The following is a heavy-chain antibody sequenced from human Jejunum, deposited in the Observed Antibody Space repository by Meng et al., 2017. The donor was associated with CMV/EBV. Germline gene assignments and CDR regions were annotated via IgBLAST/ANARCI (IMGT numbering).Heavy chain of an antibody. J-gene: IGHJ4*02. D-gene: IGHD1-26*01. Sequence: AQLVHAGGEDKNPVASVKVSCNASGYDFTNYGSTWVRQAPGQGLEWMGWISAYNGNTNYAQTLQGRLTMTTDTSTSTAYMELRSLGSDDTAVYYCARVEVGITSGDYWGQGTLVTVSS. CDR1: GYDFTNYG. CDR2: ISAYNGNT. V-gene: IGHV1-18*01. CDR3: ARVEVGITSGDY.